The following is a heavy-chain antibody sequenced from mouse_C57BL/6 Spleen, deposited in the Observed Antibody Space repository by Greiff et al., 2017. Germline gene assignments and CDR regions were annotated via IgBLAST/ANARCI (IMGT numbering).Heavy chain of an antibody. J-gene: IGHJ1*03. V-gene: IGHV1-54*01. D-gene: IGHD2-3*01. CDR3: ARNEEGYYVGWYFEV. CDR2: VTPGSGGT. CDR1: GYAFAHYL. Sequence: QVQLQQSGAELVRPGTSVTVSCKASGYAFAHYLMEWVKQRPGQGLGWIGVVTPGSGGTNYNEKFKGKAALTSDNSSSTAYMQLRSLTSAYSAVYLGARNEEGYYVGWYFEVWGTGTTVTVSS.